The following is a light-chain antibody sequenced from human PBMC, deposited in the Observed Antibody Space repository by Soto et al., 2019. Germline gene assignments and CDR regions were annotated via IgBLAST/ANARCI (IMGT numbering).Light chain of an antibody. CDR2: AAS. J-gene: IGKJ1*01. V-gene: IGKV1-39*01. CDR3: QQSYSTPQT. CDR1: QSISNY. Sequence: DIQMTQSPSSLSASVGDRVTITCRASQSISNYLNWYQQKPGKAPKLLIYAASSLQSGVPSRFSGSGSGTEFTLTISSLQPEDFATYYGQQSYSTPQTFGQGTKVEIK.